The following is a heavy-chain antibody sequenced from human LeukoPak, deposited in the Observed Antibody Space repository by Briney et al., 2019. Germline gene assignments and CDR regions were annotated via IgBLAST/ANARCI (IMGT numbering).Heavy chain of an antibody. CDR1: GGSISSGDYY. V-gene: IGHV4-30-4*01. J-gene: IGHJ6*01. D-gene: IGHD4-11*01. Sequence: TSETLSLTCTVSGGSISSGDYYWRWIRQPPGKGLEWIGYIYYSGSTYYNPSLKSRVTISVDTSKNQFSLKLSSVTAADTAVYYCARAGSNYYGPDEGYYGMDVWRQATTVTVSS. CDR2: IYYSGST. CDR3: ARAGSNYYGPDEGYYGMDV.